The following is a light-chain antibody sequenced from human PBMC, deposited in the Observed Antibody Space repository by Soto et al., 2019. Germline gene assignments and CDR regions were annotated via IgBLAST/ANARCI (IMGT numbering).Light chain of an antibody. CDR3: QQYDNWPPIT. CDR2: GAS. Sequence: EIVLTQSPATLSSFPGDRVTLSCRASQSVSSNLAWYQQKPGQAPRLLISGASTRATGIPARFSGSGSGTEFTLTISSLQSEDFAVYYCQQYDNWPPITFGQGTRLEIK. V-gene: IGKV3-15*01. CDR1: QSVSSN. J-gene: IGKJ5*01.